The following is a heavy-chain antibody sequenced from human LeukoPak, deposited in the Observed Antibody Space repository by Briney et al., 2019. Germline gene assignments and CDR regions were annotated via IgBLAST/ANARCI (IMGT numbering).Heavy chain of an antibody. V-gene: IGHV2-5*01. CDR3: AHGRAAAGDFDY. CDR1: GFSLSTSGVG. Sequence: SGPTLVNPTQTLTLTCTFSGFSLSTSGVGVGWIRQPPGKALEWLALIYWNDDKRYSPSLKSRLTITKDTSKNQVVLTMTNMDHVDTATYYCAHGRAAAGDFDYWGQGTLVTVSS. D-gene: IGHD6-13*01. J-gene: IGHJ4*02. CDR2: IYWNDDK.